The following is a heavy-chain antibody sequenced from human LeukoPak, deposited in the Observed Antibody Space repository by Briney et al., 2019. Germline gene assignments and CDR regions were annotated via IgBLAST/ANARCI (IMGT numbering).Heavy chain of an antibody. V-gene: IGHV3-21*01. J-gene: IGHJ5*02. Sequence: GGSLSLSCAAYGFSFSRYSMKWVRQAPGKGLEWVSSISSSSSYIYYADSVKGRFTISRDNAKNSLYLQMNSLRAEDTAVYYCARNYYDRSGPLNNWFDPWGQGTLVTVSS. CDR3: ARNYYDRSGPLNNWFDP. CDR1: GFSFSRYS. D-gene: IGHD3-22*01. CDR2: ISSSSSYI.